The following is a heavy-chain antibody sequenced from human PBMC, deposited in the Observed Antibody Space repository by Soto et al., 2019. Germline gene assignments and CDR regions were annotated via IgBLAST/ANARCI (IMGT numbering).Heavy chain of an antibody. CDR2: IKPDGSAT. CDR1: GFTFGSYW. V-gene: IGHV3-7*01. CDR3: ARAGYCGPGCYYYFDH. Sequence: PGGSLRLSCAVSGFTFGSYWMNWVRLIPGKGLEWVAYIKPDGSATYYVDSVKGRFTISRDNAKNSLYLQMNSLRVEDTSVYYCARAGYCGPGCYYYFDHWGQGTLVTVSS. J-gene: IGHJ4*02. D-gene: IGHD2-21*02.